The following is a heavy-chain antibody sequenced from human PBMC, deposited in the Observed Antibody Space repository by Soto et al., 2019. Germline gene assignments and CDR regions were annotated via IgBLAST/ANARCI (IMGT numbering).Heavy chain of an antibody. CDR3: ARGILG. J-gene: IGHJ4*02. D-gene: IGHD2-15*01. CDR1: SGSFSFSSYS. CDR2: IYYSGCT. V-gene: IGHV4-39*01. Sequence: PSETLSLRCTFCSGSFSFSSYSWGWIRQPPGKGLEWFGSIYYSGCTYYHPSLNSRFTISVDTSKNQFSLKLSSVTAADPAVNSCARGILGWGQGNLVTVSS.